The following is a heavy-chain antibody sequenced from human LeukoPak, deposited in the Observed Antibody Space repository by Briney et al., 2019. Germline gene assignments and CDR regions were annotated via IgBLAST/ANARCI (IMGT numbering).Heavy chain of an antibody. CDR3: ASLYVVVTANFDY. CDR2: IYYSGST. D-gene: IGHD2-21*02. V-gene: IGHV4-59*08. J-gene: IGHJ4*02. CDR1: GGSISSYY. Sequence: SETLSLTCTVSGGSISSYYWSWIRQPPGKGLEWIGCIYYSGSTNYNPSLKSRVTISVDTSKNQFSLKLSSVTAADTAVYYCASLYVVVTANFDYWGQGTLVTVSS.